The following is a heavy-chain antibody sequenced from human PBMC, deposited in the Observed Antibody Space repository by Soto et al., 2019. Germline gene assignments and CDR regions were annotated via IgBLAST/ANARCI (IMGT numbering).Heavy chain of an antibody. J-gene: IGHJ2*01. CDR1: GGSISSYY. Sequence: QVQLQESGPGLVKPSETLSLTCTVSGGSISSYYWSWIRQPPGKGLEWIGYIYYSGSTNYNPSLKSRVTISVDTSKNQFSLKLSSVTAADTAVYYCARHGGYCSSTSCYAHGYFDLWGRGTLVTVSS. D-gene: IGHD2-2*01. CDR2: IYYSGST. CDR3: ARHGGYCSSTSCYAHGYFDL. V-gene: IGHV4-59*08.